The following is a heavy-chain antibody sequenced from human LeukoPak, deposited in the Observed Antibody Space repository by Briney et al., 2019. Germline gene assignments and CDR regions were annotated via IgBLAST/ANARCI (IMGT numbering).Heavy chain of an antibody. V-gene: IGHV4-39*01. CDR1: GDSISSSTYY. D-gene: IGHD6-19*01. Sequence: PSETLSLTCTVSGDSISSSTYYWAWIRQPPGKGLEWIGSFSYGGNTYYKSPLKSRLTISVDTSKNQFSLKLSSVTAADTSVYYCARHVHSGWYWVYWGQGTLVTVSS. J-gene: IGHJ4*02. CDR3: ARHVHSGWYWVY. CDR2: FSYGGNT.